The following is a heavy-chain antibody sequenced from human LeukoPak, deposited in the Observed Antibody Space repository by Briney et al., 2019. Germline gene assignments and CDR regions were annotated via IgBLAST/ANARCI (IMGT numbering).Heavy chain of an antibody. V-gene: IGHV3-30*01. CDR3: VRGLSGGDSLHYY. CDR1: GFTFSTFG. Sequence: GGYLRFSCSTSGFTFSTFGIHWVAQAPGKGLEWVAFISYAERHNYYEVSVTGRFTISRDNSKTTLYLQMNSLRTEDTAVYYCVRGLSGGDSLHYYWGQGTLVTVSS. D-gene: IGHD4-23*01. CDR2: ISYAERHN. J-gene: IGHJ4*02.